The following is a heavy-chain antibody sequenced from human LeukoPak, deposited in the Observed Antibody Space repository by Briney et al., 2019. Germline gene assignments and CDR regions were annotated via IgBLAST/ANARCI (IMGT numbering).Heavy chain of an antibody. Sequence: PSETLSLTCTVSGDSINGYYWSWIRQPPEKGLEWIGYIYYSGTTSYNPSLKGRVTISVDTSKTQFSLKMNSVTAADTAVYYCARLQRVTMAGPDYWYFDLWGRGTLVTVSS. J-gene: IGHJ2*01. D-gene: IGHD6-19*01. CDR1: GDSINGYY. CDR2: IYYSGTT. CDR3: ARLQRVTMAGPDYWYFDL. V-gene: IGHV4-59*01.